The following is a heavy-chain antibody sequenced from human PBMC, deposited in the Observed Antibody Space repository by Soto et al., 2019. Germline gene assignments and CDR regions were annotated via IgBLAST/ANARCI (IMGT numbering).Heavy chain of an antibody. J-gene: IGHJ5*02. CDR1: GFTFDDYA. CDR3: AKDKFSTDRPNWFDP. V-gene: IGHV3-9*01. D-gene: IGHD6-13*01. Sequence: EVQLVESGGGLVQPGRSLRLSCAASGFTFDDYAMHWVRQAPGKGLEWVSGISWNGGSIGYAHSVKGRFTISRDNAKNSLYLQMSTLIAEDTALYYCAKDKFSTDRPNWFDPCGQGTLVTVSS. CDR2: ISWNGGSI.